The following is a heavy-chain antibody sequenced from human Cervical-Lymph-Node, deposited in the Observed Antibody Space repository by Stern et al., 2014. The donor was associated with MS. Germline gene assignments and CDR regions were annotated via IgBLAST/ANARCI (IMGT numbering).Heavy chain of an antibody. Sequence: QVTLKESGPVLVKPTETLTLTCTVSGFSLSNARMGVSWIRQPPGKALEWLAHIFSNDEKSYSTSLKSRLTISKDTSKSQVVLTMTNMDPVDTATYYCARILITFGGVIVGFQHWGQGTLVTVSS. D-gene: IGHD3-16*02. CDR1: GFSLSNARMG. CDR2: IFSNDEK. CDR3: ARILITFGGVIVGFQH. J-gene: IGHJ1*01. V-gene: IGHV2-26*01.